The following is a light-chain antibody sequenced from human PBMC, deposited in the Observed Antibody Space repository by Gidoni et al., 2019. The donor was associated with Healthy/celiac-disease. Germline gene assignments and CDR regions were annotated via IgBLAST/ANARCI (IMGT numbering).Light chain of an antibody. V-gene: IGKV4-1*01. Sequence: IVMTQSPASLAVSLGERATINCKSSQSVLYSSNNKNYLAWYQQKPGQPPKLLIYWASTRESGVPDRFSGSGSGTDFTLTISSLQAEDVAVYYCQQYYSTPLTFXGGTKVEIK. CDR3: QQYYSTPLT. CDR2: WAS. CDR1: QSVLYSSNNKNY. J-gene: IGKJ4*01.